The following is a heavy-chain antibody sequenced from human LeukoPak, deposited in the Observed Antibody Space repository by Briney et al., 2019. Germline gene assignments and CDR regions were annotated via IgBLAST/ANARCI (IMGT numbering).Heavy chain of an antibody. V-gene: IGHV4-34*01. CDR2: INHSGST. J-gene: IGHJ4*02. Sequence: SEPLSLTCTVYGGSFSGYYWSWIRQPPGKGLEWIGEINHSGSTNYNPSLKSRVTISVDTSKNQFSLKLSSVTAADTAVYYCARGIGYYDSSASADYWGQGTLVTVSS. CDR3: ARGIGYYDSSASADY. D-gene: IGHD3-22*01. CDR1: GGSFSGYY.